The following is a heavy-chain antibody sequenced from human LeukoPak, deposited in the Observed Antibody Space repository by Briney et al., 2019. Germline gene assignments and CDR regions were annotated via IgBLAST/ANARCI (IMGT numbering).Heavy chain of an antibody. CDR3: SRNSGTLTGWPFDI. CDR1: GFIFRDHA. CDR2: IRTKTYSQTT. D-gene: IGHD5-12*01. J-gene: IGHJ3*02. V-gene: IGHV3-49*03. Sequence: GGSLRLSCTASGFIFRDHAMSWLRQAPGKGLEWVGFIRTKTYSQTTEYAASVKGRFTISRDDSTSIAYLQMNSLKTEDTAVYYCSRNSGTLTGWPFDIWGQGTMVTVSS.